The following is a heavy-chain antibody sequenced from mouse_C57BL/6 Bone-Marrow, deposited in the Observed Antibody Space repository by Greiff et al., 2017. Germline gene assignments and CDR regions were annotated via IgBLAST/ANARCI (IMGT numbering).Heavy chain of an antibody. CDR2: IYPRSGNT. CDR1: GYTFTSYG. Sequence: QVHVKQSGAELARPGASVKLSCKASGYTFTSYGISWVKQRTGQGLEWIGEIYPRSGNTYYNEKFKGKATLTADKSSSTAYMELRSLTSEDSAVYFCARWRGSMDYWGQGTSVTVSS. CDR3: ARWRGSMDY. D-gene: IGHD3-1*01. J-gene: IGHJ4*01. V-gene: IGHV1-81*01.